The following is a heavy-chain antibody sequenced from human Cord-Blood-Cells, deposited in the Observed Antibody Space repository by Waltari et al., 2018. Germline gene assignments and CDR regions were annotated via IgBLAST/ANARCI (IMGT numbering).Heavy chain of an antibody. D-gene: IGHD1-26*01. CDR3: ARHMGYSGSYYYFDY. J-gene: IGHJ4*02. CDR1: GGSFSGYY. V-gene: IGHV4-34*01. CDR2: INHSGST. Sequence: QVQLQQWGAGLLKSSETLSLTCAVYGGSFSGYYWSWIRQPPGKGLEWIGEINHSGSTNYNPSLKSRVTISVDTSKNQFSLKLSSVTAADTAVYYCARHMGYSGSYYYFDYWGQGTLVTVSS.